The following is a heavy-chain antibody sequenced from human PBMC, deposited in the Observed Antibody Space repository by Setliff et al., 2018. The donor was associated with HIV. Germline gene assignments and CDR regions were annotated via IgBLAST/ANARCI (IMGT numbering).Heavy chain of an antibody. J-gene: IGHJ6*04. CDR2: MNPNTGVS. D-gene: IGHD3-10*01. Sequence: ASVKVSCKASGHTFTNVDIHWLRRATGQGLEWMGWMNPNTGVSGYALKFQARVTMTRDTSISTAYMELSSLTSEHTAVYYCARGKGVGGVVITGCLDVWGKGTTVTVSS. CDR1: GHTFTNVD. V-gene: IGHV1-8*01. CDR3: ARGKGVGGVVITGCLDV.